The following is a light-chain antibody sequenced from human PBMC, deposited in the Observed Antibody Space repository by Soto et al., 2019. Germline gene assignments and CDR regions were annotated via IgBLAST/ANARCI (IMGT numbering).Light chain of an antibody. V-gene: IGKV3-15*01. J-gene: IGKJ1*01. CDR3: QQYNNWPRT. Sequence: EIVLTQSPATLALSPGERATLSCRASQSVSSNLAWYQQKPGQAPRLLIYDTSTRATGVPTRFSGSRSGAEFTLTINSLQSEDFAVYYCQQYNNWPRTFGQGTKVDIK. CDR2: DTS. CDR1: QSVSSN.